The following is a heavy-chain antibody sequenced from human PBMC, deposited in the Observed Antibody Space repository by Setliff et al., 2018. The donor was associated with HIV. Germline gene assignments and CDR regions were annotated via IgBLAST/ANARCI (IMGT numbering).Heavy chain of an antibody. D-gene: IGHD6-13*01. V-gene: IGHV3-49*04. CDR3: TRGYRYASSWYREPDS. Sequence: PGGSLRLSCTASGFTFGDYAMSWVRQAPGKGLEWVGFIRSKAYGGTTEYAASVKVRFTISRDDSKSIAYLEMNGLKIEDTAVYYCTRGYRYASSWYREPDSWGQGTLVTVSS. CDR2: IRSKAYGGTT. CDR1: GFTFGDYA. J-gene: IGHJ4*02.